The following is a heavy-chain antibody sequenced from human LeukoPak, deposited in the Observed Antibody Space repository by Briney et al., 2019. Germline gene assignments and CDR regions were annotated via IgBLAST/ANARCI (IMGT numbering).Heavy chain of an antibody. CDR3: ARHLGYCSSTSCYSLSWFDP. V-gene: IGHV4-4*09. J-gene: IGHJ5*02. Sequence: PSETLSLTCTVSGGSISSYYWSWIRQPPGKGLEWIGYIYTSGSTNYNPSLKSRVTISVDTSKNQFSLKLSSVTAAVTAVYYCARHLGYCSSTSCYSLSWFDPWGQGTLVTVSS. CDR1: GGSISSYY. CDR2: IYTSGST. D-gene: IGHD2-2*01.